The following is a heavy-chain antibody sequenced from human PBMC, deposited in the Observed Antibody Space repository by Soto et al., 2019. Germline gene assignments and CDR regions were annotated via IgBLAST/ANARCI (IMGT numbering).Heavy chain of an antibody. D-gene: IGHD6-13*01. Sequence: GGSLRLSCAASGFTFSSYGMHWVRQAPGKGLEWVAVISYDGSNKYYADSVKGRFTISRDNSKNTLYLQMNSLRAEDTAVYYCAKDWWAGSWYIQHWGQGTLVTVSS. CDR2: ISYDGSNK. CDR1: GFTFSSYG. J-gene: IGHJ1*01. CDR3: AKDWWAGSWYIQH. V-gene: IGHV3-30*18.